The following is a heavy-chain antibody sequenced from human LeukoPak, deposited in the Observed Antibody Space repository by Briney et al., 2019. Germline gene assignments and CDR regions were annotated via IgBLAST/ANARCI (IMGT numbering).Heavy chain of an antibody. CDR1: GFTLSTYD. CDR2: FYRAGDT. V-gene: IGHV3-13*01. J-gene: IGHJ3*02. D-gene: IGHD3-10*01. Sequence: GGSLRLSCAASGFTLSTYDMHWVRQPTGESLEWVSIFYRAGDTYYPNSVRGRFTISRDDAKNSLYLQMNSLRAEDRAVYYCAREMSGSNDALDIWGQGTMVTVSS. CDR3: AREMSGSNDALDI.